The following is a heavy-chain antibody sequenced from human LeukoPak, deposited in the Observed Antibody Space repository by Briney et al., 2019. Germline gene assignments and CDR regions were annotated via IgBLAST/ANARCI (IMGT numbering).Heavy chain of an antibody. CDR3: ANEVRPNDY. CDR1: GFSFSSHA. J-gene: IGHJ4*02. V-gene: IGHV3-23*01. Sequence: GGSLRLSCAASGFSFSSHAMCWVRQAPGKGLEWVSSNDISGGSTYYADSVQGRFTISRDNSKNTLYLQMNSLRAEGTALYYCANEVRPNDYWGQGTLVTVSS. CDR2: NDISGGST. D-gene: IGHD1-1*01.